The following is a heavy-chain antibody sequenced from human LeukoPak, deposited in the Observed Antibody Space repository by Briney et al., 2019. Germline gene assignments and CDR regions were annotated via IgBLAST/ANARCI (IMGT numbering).Heavy chain of an antibody. V-gene: IGHV4-61*02. CDR1: GGSISSGSYY. J-gene: IGHJ4*02. CDR2: IYTSGST. Sequence: SETLSLTCTVSGGSISSGSYYWSWIRQPAGKGLEWIGRIYTSGSTNYNPSLKSRVTIPVDTSRNQFSLKLSSVTAADTAVYYCARESGYWGQGTLVTVSS. CDR3: ARESGY. D-gene: IGHD3-3*01.